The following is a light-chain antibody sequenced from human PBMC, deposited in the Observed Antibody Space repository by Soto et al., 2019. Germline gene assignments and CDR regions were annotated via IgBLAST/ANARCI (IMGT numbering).Light chain of an antibody. CDR2: GAS. J-gene: IGKJ5*01. CDR1: QSVNSK. CDR3: QQHTDWPPIT. Sequence: EIVMTLSPATLSVSPGERATLACRASQSVNSKLAWYQQNPGQAPRLLIYGASTRASVVPARFSGCGSGTDFILTISSLQSEDPAVYYCQQHTDWPPITLGQGTRLEIK. V-gene: IGKV3-15*01.